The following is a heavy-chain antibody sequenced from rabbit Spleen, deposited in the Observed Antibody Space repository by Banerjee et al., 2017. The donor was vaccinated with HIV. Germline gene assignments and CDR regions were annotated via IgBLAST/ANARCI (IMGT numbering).Heavy chain of an antibody. V-gene: IGHV1S45*01. CDR2: IYAGSSGST. CDR3: ARGPSYNGDGLKL. Sequence: QEQLVEFGGDLVQPEGSLTLTCTASGFSFSGNYWIFWVRQAPGKGLEWIGTIYAGSSGSTYYASWAKGRFTISKTSSTTVTLQMTSLTAADTATYFCARGPSYNGDGLKLWVQGTLVTVS. J-gene: IGHJ4*01. CDR1: GFSFSGNYW. D-gene: IGHD7-1*01.